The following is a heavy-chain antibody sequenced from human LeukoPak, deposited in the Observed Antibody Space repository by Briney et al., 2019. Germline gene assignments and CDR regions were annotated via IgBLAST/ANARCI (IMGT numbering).Heavy chain of an antibody. CDR2: INPNSGGT. D-gene: IGHD4-11*01. CDR1: GYTFTGYY. J-gene: IGHJ5*02. V-gene: IGHV1-2*02. CDR3: ARDKGTVTTTNWFDP. Sequence: ASVKVSCKASGYTFTGYYMHWVRQAPGQGLEWMGWINPNSGGTNYAQKFQGRVTMTRDTSISTAYMELSRLRSDDTAVYYCARDKGTVTTTNWFDPWGQGTLVTVSS.